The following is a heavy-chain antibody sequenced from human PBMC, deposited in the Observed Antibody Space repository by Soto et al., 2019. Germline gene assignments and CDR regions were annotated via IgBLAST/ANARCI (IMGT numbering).Heavy chain of an antibody. D-gene: IGHD4-4*01. Sequence: GGSLRLSCAASGFTFSSYSMNWGRQAPGKGLEWVSYSSSSSSTIYYADSVKGRSTISRDNAKNSLYLQMNSLRDEDTAVYYCARGGGRMTTVYYYGLDVWGQGTTVTVSS. CDR1: GFTFSSYS. CDR2: SSSSSSTI. J-gene: IGHJ6*02. V-gene: IGHV3-48*02. CDR3: ARGGGRMTTVYYYGLDV.